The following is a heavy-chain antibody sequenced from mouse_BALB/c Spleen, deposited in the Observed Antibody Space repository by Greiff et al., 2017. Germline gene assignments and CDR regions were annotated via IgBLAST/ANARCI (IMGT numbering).Heavy chain of an antibody. V-gene: IGHV1-84*02. Sequence: QVQLKQSGPELVKPGASVKISCKASGYTFTDYYINWVKQKPGQGLEWIGWIYPGSGNTKYNEKFKGKATLTVDTSSSTAYMQLSSLTSEDTAVYFCATNWDEAWFAYWGQGTLVTVSA. D-gene: IGHD4-1*01. CDR3: ATNWDEAWFAY. CDR2: IYPGSGNT. J-gene: IGHJ3*01. CDR1: GYTFTDYY.